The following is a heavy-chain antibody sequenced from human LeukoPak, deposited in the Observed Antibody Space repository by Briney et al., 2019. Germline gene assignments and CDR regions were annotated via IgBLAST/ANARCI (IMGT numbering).Heavy chain of an antibody. Sequence: GGSLRLSCAASGFTFSSYAMHWVRQAPGKGLEYVSAISSNGGSTYYANSVKGRFTISRDNSKNTLYLQMGSLRAEDMAVYYCARRVLHFDYWGQGTLVTVSS. CDR2: ISSNGGST. V-gene: IGHV3-64*01. J-gene: IGHJ4*02. D-gene: IGHD2/OR15-2a*01. CDR1: GFTFSSYA. CDR3: ARRVLHFDY.